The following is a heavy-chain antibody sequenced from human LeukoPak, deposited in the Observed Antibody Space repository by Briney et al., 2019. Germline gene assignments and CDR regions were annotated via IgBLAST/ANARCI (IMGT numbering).Heavy chain of an antibody. V-gene: IGHV3-7*01. D-gene: IGHD1-26*01. J-gene: IGHJ3*02. CDR1: GFTFSSYW. Sequence: GGSLRLSCAASGFTFSSYWMSWVRQAPGKGLEWVANIKQDGSEKYYVDSVKGRFTISRDNAKNSLYLQMNSLRAEDTAVYYCARDSEFIVGATEAFDIWGQGTVVTVSS. CDR2: IKQDGSEK. CDR3: ARDSEFIVGATEAFDI.